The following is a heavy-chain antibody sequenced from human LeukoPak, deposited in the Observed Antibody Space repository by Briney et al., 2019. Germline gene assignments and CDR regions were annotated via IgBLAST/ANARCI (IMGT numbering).Heavy chain of an antibody. J-gene: IGHJ4*02. D-gene: IGHD3-10*01. CDR2: IPGSGGAT. V-gene: IGHV3-23*01. CDR1: GFTFSSYA. Sequence: GGSLRLSCEASGFTFSSYAIRWVRQAPGTGLEWVSSIPGSGGATYYADSVRGRFSISRDSSKNTVYLQMNSLRAEDTAVYYCAKDLGGFGELDYWGQGTLVTVSS. CDR3: AKDLGGFGELDY.